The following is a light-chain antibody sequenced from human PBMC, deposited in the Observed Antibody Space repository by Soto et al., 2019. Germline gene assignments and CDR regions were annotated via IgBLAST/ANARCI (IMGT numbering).Light chain of an antibody. CDR3: QQDGNPPPYR. CDR2: GAS. CDR1: QSVSRSL. V-gene: IGKV3-20*01. Sequence: IVLTQSPGTLSLSPGERATLSCRASQSVSRSLLAWYQQKPGQAPRLLIYGASTRATGIADRFSGSGSGTDFTLTISRLEREDCAVYYCQQDGNPPPYRFVQGTKLEIK. J-gene: IGKJ2*03.